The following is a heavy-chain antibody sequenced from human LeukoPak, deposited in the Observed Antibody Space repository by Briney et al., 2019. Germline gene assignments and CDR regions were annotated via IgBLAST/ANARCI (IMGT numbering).Heavy chain of an antibody. CDR1: GGSISSYY. V-gene: IGHV4-59*08. Sequence: PSETLSLTCTVSGGSISSYYWSWIRQPPGKGLGWIGYISHSGSTNHTPSLTRRVTISLDTSKRQFTLRLASVTAAGTAVFYCATHKQWLVRGFDYWGPGTLVTVSS. CDR2: ISHSGST. D-gene: IGHD6-19*01. CDR3: ATHKQWLVRGFDY. J-gene: IGHJ4*02.